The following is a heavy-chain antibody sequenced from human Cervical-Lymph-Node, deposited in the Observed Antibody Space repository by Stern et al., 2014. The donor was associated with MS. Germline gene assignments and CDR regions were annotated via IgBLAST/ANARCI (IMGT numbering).Heavy chain of an antibody. J-gene: IGHJ4*02. CDR3: ARDGSYEDYGDYATSVFDH. CDR2: IIPIFGVT. D-gene: IGHD4-17*01. Sequence: VQLVESGTEVKKPGSSVTISCKASGDSFNNYAVNWVRQAPGQGLEWMGGIIPIFGVTTYAQKFRGRVTITADKSLVTASLQLNNLRSDDTAVYFCARDGSYEDYGDYATSVFDHWGQGTLGTVSS. V-gene: IGHV1-69*17. CDR1: GDSFNNYA.